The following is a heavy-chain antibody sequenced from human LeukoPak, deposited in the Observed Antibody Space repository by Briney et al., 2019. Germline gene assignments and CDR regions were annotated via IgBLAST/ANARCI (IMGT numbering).Heavy chain of an antibody. Sequence: GGSLRLSCAASGFTFSSYSMNWVRPAPGEGLEWVSSISSSSSYIYYADSVKGRFTISRDNAKNSLYLQMNSLRAEDTAVYYCARDLGYPNWFDPWGQGTLVTVSS. CDR1: GFTFSSYS. CDR3: ARDLGYPNWFDP. J-gene: IGHJ5*02. CDR2: ISSSSSYI. V-gene: IGHV3-21*01. D-gene: IGHD5-18*01.